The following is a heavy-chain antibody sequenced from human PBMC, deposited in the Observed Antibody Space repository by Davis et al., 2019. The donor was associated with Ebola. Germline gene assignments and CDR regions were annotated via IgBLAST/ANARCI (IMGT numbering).Heavy chain of an antibody. J-gene: IGHJ4*02. CDR3: ASRTYGSGSN. Sequence: GESLKISCAVSGFPFSFYFMDWVRLTPGKGLEWVGLSRNNENRYSTEYAASVKGRFTISRDDSKNLMYLEMNSLRTEDTAVYYCASRTYGSGSNWGQGTLVTVSS. D-gene: IGHD3-10*01. CDR2: SRNNENRYST. CDR1: GFPFSFYF. V-gene: IGHV3-72*01.